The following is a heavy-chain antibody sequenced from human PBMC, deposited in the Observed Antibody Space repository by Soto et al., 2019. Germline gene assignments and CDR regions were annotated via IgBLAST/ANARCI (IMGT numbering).Heavy chain of an antibody. J-gene: IGHJ4*02. V-gene: IGHV3-30*03. D-gene: IGHD5-18*01. CDR3: VSDRGYGHASVPYS. Sequence: QAHLVESGGGVVQPGRSLRLSCAASGFTFTSYGMHWDRQAPGTRLEWVAVISYDGGRQHYADSVKGRFTISSDNSKNMVLLQMNSLRAEDTAVYYCVSDRGYGHASVPYSWGQGTLVSVSS. CDR1: GFTFTSYG. CDR2: ISYDGGRQ.